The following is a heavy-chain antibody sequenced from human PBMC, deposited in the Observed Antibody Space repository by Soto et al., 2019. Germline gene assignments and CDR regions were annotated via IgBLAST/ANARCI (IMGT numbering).Heavy chain of an antibody. CDR3: GTPPGGGGY. J-gene: IGHJ4*02. V-gene: IGHV3-53*01. CDR1: GFTVSNNY. CDR2: IYSGGYT. D-gene: IGHD3-10*01. Sequence: EVQLVESGGGLIQPGGSLRLSCAVSGFTVSNNYMSWVRQAPGKGLEGVSVIYSGGYTAYGDSVKGRFTISRDNSKNTQSLQIKSLGPDDTAFYYWGTPPGGGGYWGQGTLVTVSS.